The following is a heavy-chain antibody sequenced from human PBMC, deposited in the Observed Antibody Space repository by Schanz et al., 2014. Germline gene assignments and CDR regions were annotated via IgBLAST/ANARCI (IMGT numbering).Heavy chain of an antibody. CDR3: ARDSGSSSWYPSDY. D-gene: IGHD6-13*01. V-gene: IGHV1-18*01. CDR2: ITAYNGDT. Sequence: QVHLVQSGAEVKKPGSSVKVSCKASGGTFSSDTFSWVRQAPGQGLEWMGWITAYNGDTNYALKLQGRVTMTTDTSTSTAYMELRSLRSDDTAVYYCARDSGSSSWYPSDYWGQGTLVTVSS. J-gene: IGHJ4*02. CDR1: GGTFSSDT.